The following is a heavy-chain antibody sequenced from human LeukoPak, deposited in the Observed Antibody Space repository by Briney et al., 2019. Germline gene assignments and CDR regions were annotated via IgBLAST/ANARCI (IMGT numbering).Heavy chain of an antibody. Sequence: PGRSLRLSCAASGITFSSYGMHWVRQAPGKGLKWVSSITSGSSYIYYADSVKGRFTISRDNAKNSVYLQMNRLRAEDTAVYYCASIVVITATLDFDYWGQGTLVTVSS. V-gene: IGHV3-21*01. CDR3: ASIVVITATLDFDY. D-gene: IGHD2-21*02. CDR1: GITFSSYG. CDR2: ITSGSSYI. J-gene: IGHJ4*02.